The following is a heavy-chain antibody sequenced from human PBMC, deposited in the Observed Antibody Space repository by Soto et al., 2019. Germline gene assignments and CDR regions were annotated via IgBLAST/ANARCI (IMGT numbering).Heavy chain of an antibody. V-gene: IGHV3-30*18. Sequence: PGGSLRLSCAASGFTFSSYGMHWVRQAPGKGLEWVAVISYDGSNKYYADSVKGRFTISRDNSKNTLYLQMNSLRAEDTAVYYCAKDPRSSYGYYYYYGMDVWGQGTTVTVSS. J-gene: IGHJ6*02. CDR2: ISYDGSNK. CDR3: AKDPRSSYGYYYYYGMDV. CDR1: GFTFSSYG. D-gene: IGHD5-18*01.